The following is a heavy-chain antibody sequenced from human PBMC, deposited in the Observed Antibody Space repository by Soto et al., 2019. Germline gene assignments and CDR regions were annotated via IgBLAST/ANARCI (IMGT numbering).Heavy chain of an antibody. Sequence: EVQLVESGGGLVQPGGSLRLSCAASGFTFSSYAMHWVRQAPGKGLECVSAITSNGGNTDYASSVKRRFTISRDNSKNTLYLQMGSLRAEDMAVYYCARRIPFGYGMDVWGQGTTVTVSS. CDR2: ITSNGGNT. CDR3: ARRIPFGYGMDV. D-gene: IGHD2-21*01. CDR1: GFTFSSYA. J-gene: IGHJ6*02. V-gene: IGHV3-64*01.